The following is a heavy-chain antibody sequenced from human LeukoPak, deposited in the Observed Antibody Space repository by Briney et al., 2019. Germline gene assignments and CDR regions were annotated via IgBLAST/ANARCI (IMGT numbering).Heavy chain of an antibody. J-gene: IGHJ6*02. CDR2: ISYDGSNK. D-gene: IGHD3-10*01. V-gene: IGHV3-30*18. Sequence: PGGSLRLSCAASGFTFSSFGMSRVRQAPGKGLEWVAVISYDGSNKYYADSVKGRFTISRDNSKNTLYLQMNSLRAEDTAVYYCAKAMVRGVIGYYYYGMDVWGQGTTVTVSS. CDR1: GFTFSSFG. CDR3: AKAMVRGVIGYYYYGMDV.